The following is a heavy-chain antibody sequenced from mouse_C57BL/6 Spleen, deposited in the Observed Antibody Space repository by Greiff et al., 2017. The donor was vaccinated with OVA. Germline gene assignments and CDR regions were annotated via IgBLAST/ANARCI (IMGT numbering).Heavy chain of an antibody. CDR3: ASPHYYGDSYYHYALDY. D-gene: IGHD1-1*01. Sequence: EVHLVESGGGLVKPGGSLKLSCAASGFTFSDYGMHWVRQAPEKGLEWVAYISSGSSTIYYADTVKGRFTISRDNAKNTLFLQMTRLRYEDTAMYYCASPHYYGDSYYHYALDYWGQGTSVTVSA. CDR2: ISSGSSTI. V-gene: IGHV5-17*01. J-gene: IGHJ4*01. CDR1: GFTFSDYG.